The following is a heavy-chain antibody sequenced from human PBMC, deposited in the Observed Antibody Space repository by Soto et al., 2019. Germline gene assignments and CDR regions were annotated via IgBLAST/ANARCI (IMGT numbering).Heavy chain of an antibody. V-gene: IGHV1-2*02. CDR3: AKELKRGMDV. CDR2: VHPNSGGT. CDR1: GYPFSVYH. J-gene: IGHJ6*01. D-gene: IGHD2-8*01. Sequence: DSVQVSFKASGYPFSVYHMHLVRQAPGQGLEWMGWVHPNSGGTNYAQSFEGRVTMTRDTSIKTAYMELSRLTSDDTAVYYCAKELKRGMDVWGQGTTVTVSS.